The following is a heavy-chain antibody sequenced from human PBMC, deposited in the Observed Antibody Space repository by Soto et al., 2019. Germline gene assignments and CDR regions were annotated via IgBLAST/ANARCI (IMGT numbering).Heavy chain of an antibody. CDR2: VFCSVSA. Sequence: LSRTCMVSGVSVTSYTWSWVRQPANKGLEGIGRVFCSVSATYKPYLKSRVRISMDKPENRICVNVDCVDAADAGGDYCRREGMTTGDTWGPGTLVTVSS. CDR3: RREGMTTGDT. D-gene: IGHD2-21*02. J-gene: IGHJ4*02. CDR1: GVSVTSYT. V-gene: IGHV4-4*07.